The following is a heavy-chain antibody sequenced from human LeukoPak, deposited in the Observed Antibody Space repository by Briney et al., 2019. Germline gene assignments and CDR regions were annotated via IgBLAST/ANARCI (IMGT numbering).Heavy chain of an antibody. J-gene: IGHJ4*02. CDR3: ARVHGGIVDY. CDR1: GGSFSGYS. Sequence: ASETLSLTCAVSGGSFSGYSRGWIRQPPGEGLEWIGEINHSGSTNYNPSLKSRVTISVDTSKNQFSLKLSSVTAADTAVYYCARVHGGIVDYWGQGTLVTVSS. CDR2: INHSGST. V-gene: IGHV4-34*01. D-gene: IGHD2-15*01.